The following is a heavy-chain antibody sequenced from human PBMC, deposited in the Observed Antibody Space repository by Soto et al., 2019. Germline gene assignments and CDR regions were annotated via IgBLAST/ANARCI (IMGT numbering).Heavy chain of an antibody. V-gene: IGHV4-61*08. CDR2: IYYSGST. J-gene: IGHJ4*02. Sequence: QVQLQESGPRLVKPSETLSLTCSVSGGSVSSGGYYWSWIRQPPGKGLEWIGCIYYSGSTDYNPSLKSRVTMSLDKSKNQFSLKLNSVTAADTAVYFCARAGSYRYFDYWGQGTLVTVSS. CDR1: GGSVSSGGYY. D-gene: IGHD3-10*01. CDR3: ARAGSYRYFDY.